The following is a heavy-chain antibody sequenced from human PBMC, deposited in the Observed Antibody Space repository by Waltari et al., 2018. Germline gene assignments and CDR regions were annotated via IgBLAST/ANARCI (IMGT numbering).Heavy chain of an antibody. CDR2: ILYDGSDD. J-gene: IGHJ3*01. CDR3: AKDSGSGGYAFDV. D-gene: IGHD1-26*01. Sequence: QMYLVESGGTVVQPGTSLTLSCAASGFTFNKNNMHWVRQAPGKGLEGVSFILYDGSDDSYADSGKGRFAISRDNSKHTIFLQMIGLKVEDTAVYFCAKDSGSGGYAFDVWGQGTMVTVSS. CDR1: GFTFNKNN. V-gene: IGHV3-30*02.